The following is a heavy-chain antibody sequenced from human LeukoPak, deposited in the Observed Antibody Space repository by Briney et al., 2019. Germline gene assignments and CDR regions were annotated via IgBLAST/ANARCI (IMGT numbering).Heavy chain of an antibody. CDR1: GFTFDDYA. J-gene: IGHJ5*02. CDR2: ISWNSGSI. V-gene: IGHV3-9*01. D-gene: IGHD3-3*01. CDR3: AKANGAEWLLSDWFDP. Sequence: GRSLRLSCAASGFTFDDYAMHCVRQAPGKGLEWVSGISWNSGSIRYADSVKGRFTISRDNATNSLYLQMNSLRAEDTALYYCAKANGAEWLLSDWFDPWGEGNLVTVSS.